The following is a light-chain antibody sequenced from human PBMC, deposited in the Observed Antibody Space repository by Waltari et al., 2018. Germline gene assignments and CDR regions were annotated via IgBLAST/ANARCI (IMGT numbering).Light chain of an antibody. CDR1: QGVSSY. CDR3: QQRINWPAA. CDR2: DAS. J-gene: IGKJ1*01. V-gene: IGKV3-11*02. Sequence: EIVLTQSPATLSLSPGARATLSCRATQGVSSYLAWYQQKPGQAPRRLIDDASNRANAIPARFRGSGSGRDLTLTIELWETEDFAVYYCQQRINWPAAFGQGTKVEIK.